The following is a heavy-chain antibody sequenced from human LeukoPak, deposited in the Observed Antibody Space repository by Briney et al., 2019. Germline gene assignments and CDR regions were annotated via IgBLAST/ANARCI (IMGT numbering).Heavy chain of an antibody. CDR3: ARMEGSGWYGDY. CDR2: INPISGGT. CDR1: GYTFTGYY. Sequence: ASVKVSCKTSGYTFTGYYIHWVRQAPGQGLEWMGWINPISGGTNYAQKFQGRVTMTRDTSISTAYMELNRLRSDDTAEYYCARMEGSGWYGDYWGQGTLVTVSS. V-gene: IGHV1-2*02. D-gene: IGHD6-19*01. J-gene: IGHJ4*02.